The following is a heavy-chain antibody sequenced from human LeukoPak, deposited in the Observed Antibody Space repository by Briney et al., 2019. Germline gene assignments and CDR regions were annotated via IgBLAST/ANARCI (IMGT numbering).Heavy chain of an antibody. J-gene: IGHJ6*03. CDR3: ARDTGVYGSGSYLYYYYYYMDV. Sequence: GASVKVSCKASGYTFTSYGISRVRQAPGQGLEWMGWISAYNGNTNYAQKLQGRVTMTTDTSTSTAYMELRSLRSDDTAVYYCARDTGVYGSGSYLYYYYYYMDVWSKGTTVTVSS. V-gene: IGHV1-18*01. D-gene: IGHD3-10*01. CDR1: GYTFTSYG. CDR2: ISAYNGNT.